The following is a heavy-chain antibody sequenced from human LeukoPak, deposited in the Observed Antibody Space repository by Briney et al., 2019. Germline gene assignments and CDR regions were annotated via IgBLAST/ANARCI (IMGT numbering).Heavy chain of an antibody. CDR2: ISAYNGNT. J-gene: IGHJ5*02. CDR1: GYTFTSYG. D-gene: IGHD2-2*01. V-gene: IGHV1-18*04. Sequence: ASVTVSCKASGYTFTSYGISWVRQAPGQGSEWMGWISAYNGNTNYAQKLQGRVTITTDTSTSTAYMELRSLRSDDTAVYYCAREALGYCSSTSCYVWFDPWGQGTLVTVSS. CDR3: AREALGYCSSTSCYVWFDP.